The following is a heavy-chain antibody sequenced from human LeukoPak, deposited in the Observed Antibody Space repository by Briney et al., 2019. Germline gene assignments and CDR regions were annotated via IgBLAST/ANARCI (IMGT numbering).Heavy chain of an antibody. V-gene: IGHV5-51*01. Sequence: GESLKISCKGSGYSFTSYWIGWVRQMPGKGLEWMGVIYPGDSDTRYSPSLQGQVTISADKSISTAYLQWSSLKASDTAMYYCARLNSDCSGGSCYSGIDAFDIWGQGTMVTVSS. D-gene: IGHD2-15*01. J-gene: IGHJ3*02. CDR1: GYSFTSYW. CDR2: IYPGDSDT. CDR3: ARLNSDCSGGSCYSGIDAFDI.